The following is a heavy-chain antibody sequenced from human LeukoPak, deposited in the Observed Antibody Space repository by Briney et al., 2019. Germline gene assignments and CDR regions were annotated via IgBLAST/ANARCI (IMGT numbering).Heavy chain of an antibody. Sequence: PGRSLRLSCTASGFTLSDYGLSWVRQAPGKGLEWVGFIRSKANGGTTEYAASVKDRFFISRDDSISIAYLQMDRLKTEDTAVYYCTTANDGPDYWGQGTLVTVSS. J-gene: IGHJ4*02. V-gene: IGHV3-49*04. CDR2: IRSKANGGTT. CDR3: TTANDGPDY. D-gene: IGHD1-1*01. CDR1: GFTLSDYG.